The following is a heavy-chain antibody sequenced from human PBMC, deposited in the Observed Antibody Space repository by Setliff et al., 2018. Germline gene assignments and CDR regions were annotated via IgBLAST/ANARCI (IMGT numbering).Heavy chain of an antibody. CDR3: ARDRRIVGARHAFDI. CDR1: GGSISSGGYY. V-gene: IGHV4-31*03. Sequence: SEPLSLPCTVSGGSISSGGYYWSWIRQHPGKGLEWIGYIYYSGSTYYNPSLKSRVTISVDTSKNQFSLKLSSVTAADTAVYYCARDRRIVGARHAFDIWGQGTMVTVSS. CDR2: IYYSGST. D-gene: IGHD1-26*01. J-gene: IGHJ3*02.